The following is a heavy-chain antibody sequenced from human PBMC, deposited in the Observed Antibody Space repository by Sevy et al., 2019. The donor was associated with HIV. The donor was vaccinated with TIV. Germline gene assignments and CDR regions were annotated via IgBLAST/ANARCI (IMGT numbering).Heavy chain of an antibody. Sequence: ASVKVSCKASGYTFTSYGISWVLQAPGQGLEWMGWSSAYNGNTNYAQKLQGRVTMTTDTSTSTAYMELRSLRSDDTAVYYCARADLGVIAAAGYFDYRGHGTLVTVSS. V-gene: IGHV1-18*01. CDR3: ARADLGVIAAAGYFDY. CDR2: SSAYNGNT. CDR1: GYTFTSYG. J-gene: IGHJ4*01. D-gene: IGHD6-13*01.